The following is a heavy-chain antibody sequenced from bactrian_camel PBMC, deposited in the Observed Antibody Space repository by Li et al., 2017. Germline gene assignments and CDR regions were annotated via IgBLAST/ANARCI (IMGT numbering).Heavy chain of an antibody. V-gene: IGHV3S1*01. D-gene: IGHD1*01. CDR2: INNSGGTT. CDR1: AFSLGTYW. J-gene: IGHJ4*01. CDR3: TRSYFGASHNTFAF. Sequence: HVQLVESGGGLVQPGGSLRLSCATSAFSLGTYWMYWVRQVPGKGLEWVSTINNSGGTTYSADSVKGRFTISRDNAKNTLYLQMNSLKPEDTAVYYCTRSYFGASHNTFAFWGQGTQVTVS.